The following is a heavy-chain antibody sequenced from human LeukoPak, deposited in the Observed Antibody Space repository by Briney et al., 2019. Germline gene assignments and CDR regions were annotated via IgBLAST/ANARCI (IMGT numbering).Heavy chain of an antibody. D-gene: IGHD6-13*01. CDR2: IGTAGDT. Sequence: GGSLRLSCAASGFTFSSYDMHWVRQAAGKGLEWVSAIGTAGDTYYPGSVKGRFTISRENAKNSLYLQMNSLSAGDTAVYYCASSPAYSSSWYAIDNWGQGTLVTVSS. CDR1: GFTFSSYD. CDR3: ASSPAYSSSWYAIDN. V-gene: IGHV3-13*01. J-gene: IGHJ4*02.